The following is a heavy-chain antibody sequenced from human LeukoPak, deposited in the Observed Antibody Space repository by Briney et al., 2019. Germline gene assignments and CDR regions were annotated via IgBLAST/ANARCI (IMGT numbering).Heavy chain of an antibody. D-gene: IGHD3-10*01. CDR2: INYSGST. V-gene: IGHV4-39*01. CDR1: GGSVSSTTYY. CDR3: ARYVVYGSGKYYFDY. J-gene: IGHJ4*02. Sequence: PSETRSLTCTVSGGSVSSTTYYWGWIRQPPGKGLEWIASINYSGSTYYNPSLKSRVTISVDTSENQFSPKLSSVTAADTAVYYCARYVVYGSGKYYFDYWGQGTLVTVSS.